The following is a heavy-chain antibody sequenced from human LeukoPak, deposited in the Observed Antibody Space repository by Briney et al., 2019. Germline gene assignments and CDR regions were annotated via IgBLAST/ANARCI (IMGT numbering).Heavy chain of an antibody. CDR3: ARDHRGYYEY. D-gene: IGHD3-22*01. J-gene: IGHJ4*02. V-gene: IGHV1-18*01. CDR2: ISAYNGNT. CDR1: GYTFTNYG. Sequence: ASVKVSCKASGYTFTNYGISWVRQAPGQGLEWMGWISAYNGNTDYAQRLQGRVTMTTDTSTSTAYMELRTLRSDDTAVYYCARDHRGYYEYWGQGTLVTVSS.